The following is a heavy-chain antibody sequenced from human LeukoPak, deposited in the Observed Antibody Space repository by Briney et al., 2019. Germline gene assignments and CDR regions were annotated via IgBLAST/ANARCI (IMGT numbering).Heavy chain of an antibody. V-gene: IGHV3-21*01. CDR3: ARIFSSSWYIDY. CDR2: ISSSSTYI. J-gene: IGHJ4*02. D-gene: IGHD6-13*01. CDR1: GFTFSSYS. Sequence: GGSLRLSRAASGFTFSSYSMNWVRQAPGKGLEWVSSISSSSTYIYYADSVKGRFTISRDNAKNSLYLQMNSLRAEDTAVYYCARIFSSSWYIDYWGQGTLVTVSS.